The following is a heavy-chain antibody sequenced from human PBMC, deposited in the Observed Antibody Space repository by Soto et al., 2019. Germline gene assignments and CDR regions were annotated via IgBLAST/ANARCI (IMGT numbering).Heavy chain of an antibody. CDR2: INPSGGST. J-gene: IGHJ4*02. D-gene: IGHD1-26*01. CDR1: GYTFTSYY. V-gene: IGHV1-46*01. CDR3: ARASLALDYGPQEELLKDRYFDY. Sequence: ASVKVSCKASGYTFTSYYMHWVRQAPGQGLEWMGIINPSGGSTSYAQKFQGRVTMTRDTSTSTVYMELSSLRSEDTAVYYCARASLALDYGPQEELLKDRYFDYWGQGTLVTVS.